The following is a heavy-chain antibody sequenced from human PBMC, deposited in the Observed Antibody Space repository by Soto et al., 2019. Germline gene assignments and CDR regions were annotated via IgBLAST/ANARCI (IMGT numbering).Heavy chain of an antibody. CDR1: GYTFTSYA. J-gene: IGHJ4*02. Sequence: VQLVQSGAEVKKPGASVKVSCKASGYTFTSYAMHWVRQAPGQRLEWMGWINAGNGNTKYSQKFQGRGTITSDTSASTAYMELSSLRSEDTAVYYCARGPGGPDGPGDYWGQGTLVTVSS. D-gene: IGHD2-15*01. CDR3: ARGPGGPDGPGDY. V-gene: IGHV1-3*01. CDR2: INAGNGNT.